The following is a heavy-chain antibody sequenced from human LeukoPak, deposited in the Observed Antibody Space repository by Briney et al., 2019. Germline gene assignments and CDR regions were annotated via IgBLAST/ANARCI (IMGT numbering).Heavy chain of an antibody. D-gene: IGHD3-22*01. CDR3: AKDRYYDSSGYYCDY. V-gene: IGHV3-9*01. CDR1: GFTFDDYA. J-gene: IGHJ4*02. Sequence: GGSLRLSCAASGFTFDDYAMHGVRQAPGKGLEWVSGISWNSGSIGYADSVKGRFTISRDNAKNSLYLQMNSLRAEDTALYYCAKDRYYDSSGYYCDYWGQGTLVTVSS. CDR2: ISWNSGSI.